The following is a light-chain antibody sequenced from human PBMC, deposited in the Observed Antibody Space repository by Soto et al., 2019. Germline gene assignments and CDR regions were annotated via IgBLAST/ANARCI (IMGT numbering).Light chain of an antibody. CDR3: QQTTSIPLT. CDR2: AAS. J-gene: IGKJ4*01. CDR1: QGISSW. Sequence: DIQMTQSPSFVSASVGDRVTITCRASQGISSWLAWYQHRPGRAPKLLIHAASNLESGVPSRFSGSGSGTDFTLTISSLQHEDFATYYCQQTTSIPLTGGGGTKVEIK. V-gene: IGKV1-12*01.